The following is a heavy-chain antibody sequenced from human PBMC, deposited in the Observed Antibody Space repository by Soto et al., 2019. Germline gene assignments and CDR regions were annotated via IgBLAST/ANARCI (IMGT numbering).Heavy chain of an antibody. V-gene: IGHV3-66*01. CDR3: ARERGSGWTFDY. Sequence: GGSLRLSCSASGFTVSSKYMSWVRQAPGKGLEWVSSISSSSSTYYADSVKGRFTISRDNFQNTLYLQMHSLRAEDTAVYYCARERGSGWTFDYWGQGTLVTVSS. J-gene: IGHJ4*02. CDR2: ISSSSST. CDR1: GFTVSSKY. D-gene: IGHD6-19*01.